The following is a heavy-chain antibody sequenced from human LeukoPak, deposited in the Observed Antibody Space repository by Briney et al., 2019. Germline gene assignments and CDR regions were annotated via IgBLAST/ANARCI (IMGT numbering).Heavy chain of an antibody. CDR2: IYYSGST. CDR1: GGSISGSDW. D-gene: IGHD3-10*01. J-gene: IGHJ4*02. CDR3: ARHYGP. Sequence: SETLSLTCAVSGGSISGSDWWSWVRQPPGKGLEWIGSIYYSGSTYYNPSLKSRVTISVDTSKNQFSLKLNSVTATDTAVYYCARHYGPWGQGTLVTVSS. V-gene: IGHV4-39*01.